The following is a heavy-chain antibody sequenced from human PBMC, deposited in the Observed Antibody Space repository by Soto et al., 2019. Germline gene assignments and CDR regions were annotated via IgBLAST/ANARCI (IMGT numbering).Heavy chain of an antibody. CDR3: ARDPDTAMAKGPFDY. CDR1: GFTFSSYA. CDR2: ISYDGSNK. J-gene: IGHJ4*02. D-gene: IGHD5-18*01. Sequence: GGSLRLSCAASGFTFSSYAMHWVRQAPGKGLEWVAVISYDGSNKYYADSVKGRFTISRDNSKNTLYLQMNSLRAEDTAVYYCARDPDTAMAKGPFDYWGQGTLVTVSS. V-gene: IGHV3-30-3*01.